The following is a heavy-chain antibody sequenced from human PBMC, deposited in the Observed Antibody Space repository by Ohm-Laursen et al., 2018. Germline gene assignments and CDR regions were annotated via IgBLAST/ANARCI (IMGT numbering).Heavy chain of an antibody. D-gene: IGHD3-10*01. CDR2: MNPNSGNT. Sequence: GSSVKVSCKASGYTFTSYDINWVRQATGQGLEWMGWMNPNSGNTGYAQKFQGRVTMTRNTSISTAYMELSSLRSEDTAVYYCARGGYYGSGSYSAAFDIWGQGTMVTVSS. CDR3: ARGGYYGSGSYSAAFDI. V-gene: IGHV1-8*01. J-gene: IGHJ3*02. CDR1: GYTFTSYD.